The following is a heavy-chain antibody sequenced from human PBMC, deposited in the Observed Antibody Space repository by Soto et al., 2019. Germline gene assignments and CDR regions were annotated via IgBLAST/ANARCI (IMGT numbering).Heavy chain of an antibody. V-gene: IGHV4-61*01. D-gene: IGHD1-26*01. CDR2: IYYSGST. CDR3: ARVRYGGGQDY. J-gene: IGHJ4*02. CDR1: GGSVSSGSYY. Sequence: QVQLQESGPGLVKPSETLSLTCTVSGGSVSSGSYYWSWIRQPPGKGLEWIGYIYYSGSTNYNPSLKRRVTISVDTSKNQFSLKLSSVTAADTAVYYCARVRYGGGQDYWGQGTLVTVSS.